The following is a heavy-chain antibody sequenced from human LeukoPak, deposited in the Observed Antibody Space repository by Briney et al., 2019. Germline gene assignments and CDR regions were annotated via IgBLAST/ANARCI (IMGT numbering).Heavy chain of an antibody. J-gene: IGHJ4*02. D-gene: IGHD2-2*01. CDR2: IYYSGST. Sequence: SETLSLTCTVSGGSISSYYWSWIRQPPGKGLEWIGYIYYSGSTNYNPSLKSRVTISVDTSKNQFSLKLSSVTAADTAVYYCARRSRYRGPDYWGQGTLVTVSS. V-gene: IGHV4-59*08. CDR1: GGSISSYY. CDR3: ARRSRYRGPDY.